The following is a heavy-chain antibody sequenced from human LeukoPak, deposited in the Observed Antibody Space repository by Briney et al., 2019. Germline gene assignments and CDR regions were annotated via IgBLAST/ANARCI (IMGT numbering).Heavy chain of an antibody. D-gene: IGHD6-13*01. Sequence: GGSLRLSCAASGFTFSSYNMNWVRQAPGKGLECVSSISSSSSSIYYADSVKGRFTISRDDAKNSPYLQMNSLRAEDTAVYYCARTAADTGEFDYWGQGTLVTVSS. CDR3: ARTAADTGEFDY. V-gene: IGHV3-21*01. CDR2: ISSSSSSI. J-gene: IGHJ4*02. CDR1: GFTFSSYN.